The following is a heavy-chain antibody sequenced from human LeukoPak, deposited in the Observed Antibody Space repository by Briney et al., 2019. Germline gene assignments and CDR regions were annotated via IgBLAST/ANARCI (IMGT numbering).Heavy chain of an antibody. D-gene: IGHD6-19*01. Sequence: ASVKASCKASGYTFTSYGISWVRQAPGQGLEWMGWISAYNGNTNYAQKLQGRVTMTTDTSTSTAYMELSRLRSDDTAVYYCASSQVGAVADHFDYWGQGTLVTVSS. CDR3: ASSQVGAVADHFDY. V-gene: IGHV1-18*01. CDR2: ISAYNGNT. CDR1: GYTFTSYG. J-gene: IGHJ4*02.